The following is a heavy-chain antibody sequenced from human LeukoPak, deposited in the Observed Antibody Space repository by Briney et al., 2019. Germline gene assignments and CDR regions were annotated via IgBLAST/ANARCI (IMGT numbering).Heavy chain of an antibody. D-gene: IGHD2-2*01. CDR1: GFTFSSYA. CDR3: SKEQHQLREIEYFQH. V-gene: IGHV3-23*01. Sequence: GGSLRLSCAASGFTFSSYAMSWVRQAPGKGLEWVSAISGSGGSTYYADSVKGRFTISRDNSKNTLYLQMNSLRAEDTAVYYCSKEQHQLREIEYFQHWGQGTLVTVSS. J-gene: IGHJ1*01. CDR2: ISGSGGST.